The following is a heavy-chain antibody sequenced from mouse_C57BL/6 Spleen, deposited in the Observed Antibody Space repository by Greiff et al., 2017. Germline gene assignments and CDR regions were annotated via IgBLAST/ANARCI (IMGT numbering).Heavy chain of an antibody. D-gene: IGHD6-5*01. J-gene: IGHJ3*01. Sequence: QVQLQQPGAELVKPGASVKLSCKASGYTFTSYWMQWVKQRPGQGLEWIGEIDPSDSDTNYNQKFKGKATMTVDTSSSTAYMPLSSLTSEDSAVYYCACYASFAYWGQGTLVTVSA. V-gene: IGHV1-50*01. CDR3: ACYASFAY. CDR1: GYTFTSYW. CDR2: IDPSDSDT.